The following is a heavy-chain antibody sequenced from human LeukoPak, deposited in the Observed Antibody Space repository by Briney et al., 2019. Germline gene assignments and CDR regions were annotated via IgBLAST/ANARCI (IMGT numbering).Heavy chain of an antibody. J-gene: IGHJ4*02. CDR2: MYHSGTT. Sequence: SETLSLTCAVSGYSISSGYYWAWIRQPPGKGLEWIGSMYHSGTTYYNPSLKSRVSISLDTSKNQFSLKLSSVTAADTAVYYCARLYNWNDGYFDYWGQGTLVTVSS. V-gene: IGHV4-38-2*01. D-gene: IGHD1-1*01. CDR1: GYSISSGYY. CDR3: ARLYNWNDGYFDY.